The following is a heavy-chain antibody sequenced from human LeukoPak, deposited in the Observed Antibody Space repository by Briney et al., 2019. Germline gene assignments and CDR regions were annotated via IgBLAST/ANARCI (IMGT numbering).Heavy chain of an antibody. CDR1: GYTFTVYY. D-gene: IGHD3-10*01. V-gene: IGHV1-2*02. CDR2: INPNSGGT. Sequence: EASVTVSFTASGYTFTVYYMHWVRQAPGQGLEWMGWINPNSGGTNYAQKFQGRVTMTRDTSISTAYMELSRLRSDDTAVYYCARVLWRIRGFDPWGQGTLVTVSS. J-gene: IGHJ5*02. CDR3: ARVLWRIRGFDP.